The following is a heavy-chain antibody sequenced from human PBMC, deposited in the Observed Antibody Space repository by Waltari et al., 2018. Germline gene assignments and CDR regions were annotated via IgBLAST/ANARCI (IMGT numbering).Heavy chain of an antibody. V-gene: IGHV1-69*15. Sequence: QVQLVQSGAEVKKPGSSVKVSCKASGGTFSDHDLNWVRQAPGQGLEWMGRIIPSCQTTNYAQKFQGRVTITADESTTTAYMELSSRRSEDTAVYYCARDLCGGNSGSICSHAYVYWGQGTWVTVSS. D-gene: IGHD3-10*01. CDR2: IIPSCQTT. CDR1: GGTFSDHD. CDR3: ARDLCGGNSGSICSHAYVY. J-gene: IGHJ4*02.